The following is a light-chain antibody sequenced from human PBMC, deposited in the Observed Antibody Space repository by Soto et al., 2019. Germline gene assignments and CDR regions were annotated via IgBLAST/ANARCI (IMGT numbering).Light chain of an antibody. CDR2: ASS. V-gene: IGKV1-27*01. Sequence: DIQMTQSPSSRSASVGDRVTITSRGSQGISNYLAWYQQKPGEVPKVLIYASSTVQSGVPSRFSGSGSGTDFTLTISSLQPEDVATYYCQRYNSAPLTFGGGTKVEIK. CDR1: QGISNY. CDR3: QRYNSAPLT. J-gene: IGKJ4*01.